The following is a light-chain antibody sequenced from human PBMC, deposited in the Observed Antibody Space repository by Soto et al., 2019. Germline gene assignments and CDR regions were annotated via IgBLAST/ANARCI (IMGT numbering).Light chain of an antibody. CDR2: DAS. CDR1: QSVNSY. J-gene: IGKJ3*01. CDR3: QQRSSWPFT. Sequence: EIVLTQSPATVSLSPGERASLSCRASQSVNSYLAWYQQKPGQAPRLLIYDASNRATGIPARFSGSGSGTDFTLTISSLEPEDFAVYYCQQRSSWPFTFGPGTKVDIK. V-gene: IGKV3-11*01.